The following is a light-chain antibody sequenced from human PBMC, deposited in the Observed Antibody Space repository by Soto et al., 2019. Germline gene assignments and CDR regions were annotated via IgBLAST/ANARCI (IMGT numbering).Light chain of an antibody. CDR1: SSDVGGYNY. Sequence: QSALTQPASVSGSPGQSITISCTGTSSDVGGYNYVSWYQHHPGKAPKLMIYDVSNRPSGVSNRFSGSKSGNTASLTISGLQAEYEADYYCSSYTSTNTVIFGGGTKLTVL. CDR2: DVS. J-gene: IGLJ2*01. V-gene: IGLV2-14*03. CDR3: SSYTSTNTVI.